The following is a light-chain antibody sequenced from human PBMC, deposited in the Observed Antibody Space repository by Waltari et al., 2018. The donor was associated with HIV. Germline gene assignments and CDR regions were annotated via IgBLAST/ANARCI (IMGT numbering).Light chain of an antibody. V-gene: IGLV3-9*01. CDR1: SIWTKD. CDR3: QVWVNSVV. Sequence: SYELPQPLSVSVARGQTARISTGGRSIWTKDVHWYRQKPGQAPELVIFNDSKRPSGIPGRFLGSKSTNTATLTITGAQVGDEADYYCQVWVNSVVFGGGTMLTVL. J-gene: IGLJ3*02. CDR2: NDS.